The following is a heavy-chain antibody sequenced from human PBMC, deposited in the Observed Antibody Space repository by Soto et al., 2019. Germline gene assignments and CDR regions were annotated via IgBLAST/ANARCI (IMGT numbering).Heavy chain of an antibody. J-gene: IGHJ4*02. D-gene: IGHD3-3*01. Sequence: EVQMLESGGGLVQPGGSLRLSCAVSGFTCSSYDMSWVRQAPGKGLEWVSTILVAGSTHYPDSVRGRFAISRDNSKNTVILQMNSLIAEDTALYYCARGPYYDFWSGPFDYWGQGTLVTVSS. CDR1: GFTCSSYD. CDR2: ILVAGST. CDR3: ARGPYYDFWSGPFDY. V-gene: IGHV3-23*01.